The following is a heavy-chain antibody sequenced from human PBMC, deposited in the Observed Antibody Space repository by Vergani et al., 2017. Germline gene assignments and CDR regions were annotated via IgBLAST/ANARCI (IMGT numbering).Heavy chain of an antibody. V-gene: IGHV4-39*07. J-gene: IGHJ4*02. Sequence: QLQLQESGPGLVKPSETLSLTCTVSGGSISSSSYYWGWIRQPPGKGLEWIGSIYYSGSTYYNPSLKSRVTISVDTSKNQFSLKLSSVTAADTAVYYCAKGYCSGGSCYSPFDYWGQGTLVTVSS. D-gene: IGHD2-15*01. CDR1: GGSISSSSYY. CDR3: AKGYCSGGSCYSPFDY. CDR2: IYYSGST.